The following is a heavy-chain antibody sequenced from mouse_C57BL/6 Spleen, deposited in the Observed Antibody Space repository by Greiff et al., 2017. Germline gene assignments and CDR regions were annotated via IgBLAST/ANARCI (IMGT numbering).Heavy chain of an antibody. D-gene: IGHD2-3*01. CDR1: GYAFSSSW. V-gene: IGHV1-82*01. CDR2: IYPGDGDT. Sequence: QVQLQQSGPELVKPGASVKISCKASGYAFSSSWMNWVKQRPGKGLEWIGRIYPGDGDTNYNGKFKGKATRTADKASSTAYMQLSSLTSEDSAVYFCARVDGYYFDYWGQGTTLTVSS. J-gene: IGHJ2*01. CDR3: ARVDGYYFDY.